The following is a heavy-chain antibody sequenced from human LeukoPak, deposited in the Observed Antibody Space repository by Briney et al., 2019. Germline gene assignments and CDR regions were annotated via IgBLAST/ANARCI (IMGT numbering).Heavy chain of an antibody. V-gene: IGHV4-59*01. D-gene: IGHD6-19*01. CDR3: AVGRVAGSDY. CDR2: IYYSGST. CDR1: GGSISSYY. Sequence: PSETLSLTCTVSGGSISSYYWSWIRQPPEKGLEWIGYIYYSGSTNYNPSLKSRVTISVDTSKNQFSLKLSSVTAADTAVYYCAVGRVAGSDYWGQGTLVTVSS. J-gene: IGHJ4*02.